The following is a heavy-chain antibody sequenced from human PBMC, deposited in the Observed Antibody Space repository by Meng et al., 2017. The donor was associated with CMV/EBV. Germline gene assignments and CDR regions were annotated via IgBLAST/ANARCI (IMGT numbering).Heavy chain of an antibody. D-gene: IGHD3-9*01. CDR1: TFSSYA. V-gene: IGHV1-69*05. Sequence: TFSSYAISWVRQAPGQGLVWMGGIIPIFGTANYAQQFQGRVTITTDESTSTAYMELSSLRSADTAVYYCARVAYYDILTGYDNWFDPWGQGTLVTVSS. J-gene: IGHJ5*02. CDR2: IIPIFGTA. CDR3: ARVAYYDILTGYDNWFDP.